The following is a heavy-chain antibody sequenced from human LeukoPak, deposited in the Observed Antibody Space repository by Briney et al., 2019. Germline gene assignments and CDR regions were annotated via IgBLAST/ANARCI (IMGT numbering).Heavy chain of an antibody. D-gene: IGHD1-1*01. V-gene: IGHV3-11*05. CDR1: GFTFSDYY. CDR2: ISNDGGDA. Sequence: GGSLRLSCAASGFTFSDYYMSWIRQAPGKGLEWVSAISNDGGDAKYADSVKGRFTIFRDNSKNTLYLQMNSLRVEDTAIYYCGRDWKLDYWGQGTLVTVSS. J-gene: IGHJ4*02. CDR3: GRDWKLDY.